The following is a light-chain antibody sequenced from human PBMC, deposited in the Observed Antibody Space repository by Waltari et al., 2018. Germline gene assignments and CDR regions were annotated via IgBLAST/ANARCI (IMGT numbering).Light chain of an antibody. V-gene: IGKV1-17*01. J-gene: IGKJ4*01. CDR3: LQYNTNPPT. CDR1: QGIDTY. CDR2: GAS. Sequence: DIQVTQSPSSLSASTGDRVTITCRTSQGIDTYLNWYQQKPGKPPKRLIYGASNLESGVPSRFSGSGFGTSFTLTISSLKPEDSATYYCLQYNTNPPTFGGGTKVEI.